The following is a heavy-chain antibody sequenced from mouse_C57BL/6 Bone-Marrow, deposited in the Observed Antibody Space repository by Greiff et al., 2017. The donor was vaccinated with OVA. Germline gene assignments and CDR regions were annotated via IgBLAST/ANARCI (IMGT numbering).Heavy chain of an antibody. CDR1: GFTFSSYA. J-gene: IGHJ1*03. Sequence: DVKLVESGGGLVKPGGSLKLSCAASGFTFSSYAMSWVRQTPEKRLEWVATISDGGSYTYYPDNVKGRFTISRDNAKNNLYLQMSHLKSEDTAMYYCARDSLTTVVAHWYFDVWGTGTTVTVSS. V-gene: IGHV5-4*01. CDR3: ARDSLTTVVAHWYFDV. D-gene: IGHD1-1*01. CDR2: ISDGGSYT.